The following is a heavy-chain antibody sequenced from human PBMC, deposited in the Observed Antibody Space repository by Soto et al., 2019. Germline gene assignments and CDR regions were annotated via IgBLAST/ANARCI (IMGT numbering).Heavy chain of an antibody. CDR3: AKDLDKTGEFFDY. Sequence: PGGSLILSCAGSGFSFSSYSMNWVRQAPGKGLEWVSSISSSSTAIFYGDSVKGRFIISRDNAENSLYLQMNSLRAEDTAVYYCAKDLDKTGEFFDYWGQGTLVTVSS. D-gene: IGHD1-1*01. CDR2: ISSSSTAI. CDR1: GFSFSSYS. J-gene: IGHJ4*02. V-gene: IGHV3-21*01.